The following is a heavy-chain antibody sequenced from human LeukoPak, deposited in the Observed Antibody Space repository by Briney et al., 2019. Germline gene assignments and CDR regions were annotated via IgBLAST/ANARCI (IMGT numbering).Heavy chain of an antibody. CDR2: VNLQGST. V-gene: IGHV4-4*02. CDR3: AREGGPYRPLDY. Sequence: KPSGTLSLTCSVSGGSITNTNYWTWVRQPPGKGLEWIGEVNLQGSTNYNPSLMGRVAIAVDTSENHISLQLTSVTAADTAVYYCAREGGPYRPLDYSGQGTLVTVSS. CDR1: GGSITNTNY. J-gene: IGHJ4*02.